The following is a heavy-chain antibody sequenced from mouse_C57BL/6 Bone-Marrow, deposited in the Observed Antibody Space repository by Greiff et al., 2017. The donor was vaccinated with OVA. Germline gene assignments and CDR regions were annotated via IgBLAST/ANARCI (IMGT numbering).Heavy chain of an antibody. J-gene: IGHJ1*03. V-gene: IGHV1-39*01. CDR2: INPNYGTT. CDR3: ARFITRGVATDWYFDV. Sequence: EVQRVESGPELVKPGASVKISCKASGYSFTDYNMNWVKQSNGKSLEWIGVINPNYGTTSYNQKFKGKATLTVDQSSSTAYMQLNSLTSEDSAVYYGARFITRGVATDWYFDVWGTGTTVTVSA. D-gene: IGHD1-1*01. CDR1: GYSFTDYN.